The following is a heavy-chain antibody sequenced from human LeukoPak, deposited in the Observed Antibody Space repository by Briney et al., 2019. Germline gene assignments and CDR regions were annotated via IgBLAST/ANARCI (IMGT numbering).Heavy chain of an antibody. CDR3: AGVWEDGSAANWFDP. CDR2: IIPIFGTA. Sequence: ASVKVSCKASGGTFTSYAISWVRQAPGQGLEWMGGIIPIFGTANYAQKFQGRVTITAAESTSTAYMELSSLRSEDTAVYYGAGVWEDGSAANWFDPWGQGTLVTVSS. V-gene: IGHV1-69*13. D-gene: IGHD3-10*01. J-gene: IGHJ5*02. CDR1: GGTFTSYA.